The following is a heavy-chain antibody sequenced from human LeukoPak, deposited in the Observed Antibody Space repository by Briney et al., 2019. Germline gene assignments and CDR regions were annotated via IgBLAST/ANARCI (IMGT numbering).Heavy chain of an antibody. CDR3: AKSHSMFFDY. Sequence: PGGSLRLSCAASGFTFSSYAMSWVRQAPGKGLEWVSTLSNSGGRTYYADSVKGRFTISRDNSKNTLYLQMNSLRAEDTAVYYCAKSHSMFFDYWGQGTLVTVSS. J-gene: IGHJ4*02. CDR2: LSNSGGRT. CDR1: GFTFSSYA. V-gene: IGHV3-23*01. D-gene: IGHD2/OR15-2a*01.